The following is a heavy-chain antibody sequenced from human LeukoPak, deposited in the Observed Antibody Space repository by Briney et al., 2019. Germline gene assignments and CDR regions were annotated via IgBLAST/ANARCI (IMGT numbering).Heavy chain of an antibody. D-gene: IGHD6-6*01. Sequence: SETLSLTCTVSGGSISSGGYYWSWIRQPPGKGLEWIGYIYHSGSTYYNPSLKSRVTISVDRSKNQFSLKLSSVTAADTAVYYCARHHSSSSPHNWFDPWGQGTLVTVPS. CDR2: IYHSGST. CDR3: ARHHSSSSPHNWFDP. J-gene: IGHJ5*02. CDR1: GGSISSGGYY. V-gene: IGHV4-30-2*01.